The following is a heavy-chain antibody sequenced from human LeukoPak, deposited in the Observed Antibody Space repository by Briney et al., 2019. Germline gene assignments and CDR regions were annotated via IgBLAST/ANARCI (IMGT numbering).Heavy chain of an antibody. CDR1: GFTFSSYG. CDR3: AKLSPVRWYALVDDAFDI. J-gene: IGHJ3*02. Sequence: PGGSLRLSCAASGFTFSSYGMHWVRQAPGKGLEWVAVISYDGSNKYYADSVKGRFTISRDNSKNTLYLQMNSLRAEDTAVYYCAKLSPVRWYALVDDAFDIWGQGTMVTVSS. D-gene: IGHD4-23*01. CDR2: ISYDGSNK. V-gene: IGHV3-30*18.